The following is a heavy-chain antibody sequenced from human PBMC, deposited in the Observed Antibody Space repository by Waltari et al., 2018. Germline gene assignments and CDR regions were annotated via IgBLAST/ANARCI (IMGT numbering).Heavy chain of an antibody. CDR1: GFTFSNFW. J-gene: IGHJ4*02. Sequence: EVQLVESGGGLVQPGGSLRLSCAASGFTFSNFWMSWARQASGKGLEWVANMNQEGRGEYYVDAVKGRFTISRDNARNALYRLMNSLRAEDTAVYYCQRGDYWGQGTLVTVSS. CDR3: QRGDY. V-gene: IGHV3-7*04. CDR2: MNQEGRGE.